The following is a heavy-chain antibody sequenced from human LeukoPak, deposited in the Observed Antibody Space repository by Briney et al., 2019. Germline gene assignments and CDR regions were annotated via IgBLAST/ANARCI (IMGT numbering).Heavy chain of an antibody. D-gene: IGHD6-13*01. J-gene: IGHJ4*02. CDR1: GGSFSGYY. V-gene: IGHV4-34*01. Sequence: SETLFLTCAVYGGSFSGYYWSWIRQPPGEGLEWIGEINHSGSTNYNPSLKSRVTISVDTSRNQFSLKLSSVTAADTAVYYCASRLRSSWNGEIDYWGQGTLVTVSS. CDR2: INHSGST. CDR3: ASRLRSSWNGEIDY.